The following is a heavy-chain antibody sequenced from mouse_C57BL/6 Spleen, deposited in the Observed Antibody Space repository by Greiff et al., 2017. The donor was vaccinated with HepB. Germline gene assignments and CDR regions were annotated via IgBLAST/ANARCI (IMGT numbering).Heavy chain of an antibody. J-gene: IGHJ1*03. CDR2: INYDGSST. CDR1: GFTFSDYY. D-gene: IGHD1-1*01. Sequence: EVMLVESEGGLVQPGSSMKLSCTASGFTFSDYYMAWVRQVPEKGLEWVANINYDGSSTYYLDSLKSRFIISRDNAKNILYLQMSSLKSEDTATYYCARVVITTVVYWYFDVWGTGTTVTVSS. V-gene: IGHV5-16*01. CDR3: ARVVITTVVYWYFDV.